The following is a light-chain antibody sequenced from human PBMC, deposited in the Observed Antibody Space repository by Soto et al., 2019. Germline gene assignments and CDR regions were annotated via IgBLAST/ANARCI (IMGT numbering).Light chain of an antibody. CDR2: GAS. J-gene: IGKJ1*01. CDR3: QQYGSLSWT. V-gene: IGKV3-20*01. CDR1: QSVSNKY. Sequence: EIVLTQSPGTLSLSPGERATLSCRASQSVSNKYLAWYQQKPGQAPRLLFYGASSRATGVPDRFSGSGSGTDFTLTISRLEPEDFAVYYCQQYGSLSWTFGQGTKVDIK.